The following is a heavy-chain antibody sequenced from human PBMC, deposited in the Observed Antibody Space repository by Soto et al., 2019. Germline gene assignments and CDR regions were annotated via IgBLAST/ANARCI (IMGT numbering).Heavy chain of an antibody. CDR2: INAGNGNT. CDR1: GYTFTSYA. CDR3: ARVKADYYYYGMDV. V-gene: IGHV1-3*01. Sequence: GASVKVSCKASGYTFTSYAMHWVRQAPGQRLEWMGWINAGNGNTKYSQKFQGRVTITRDTSASTAYMELSSLRSEDTAVYYCARVKADYYYYGMDVWGQGTTVTVSS. J-gene: IGHJ6*02.